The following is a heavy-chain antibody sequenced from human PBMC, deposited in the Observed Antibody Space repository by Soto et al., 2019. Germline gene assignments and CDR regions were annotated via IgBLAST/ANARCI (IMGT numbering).Heavy chain of an antibody. CDR1: GYIFSDYH. D-gene: IGHD4-17*01. Sequence: QVQLVQSGTEVKKPGAAVKVSCKASGYIFSDYHIYWVRQAPGQGLEWLGWINPNSGGTRYAQKLQGRVTLTRDTSISTAYMEVNSLRYDDTAVYYCARDDPRVTTKYWGQGTLVTVSS. CDR2: INPNSGGT. CDR3: ARDDPRVTTKY. J-gene: IGHJ4*02. V-gene: IGHV1-2*02.